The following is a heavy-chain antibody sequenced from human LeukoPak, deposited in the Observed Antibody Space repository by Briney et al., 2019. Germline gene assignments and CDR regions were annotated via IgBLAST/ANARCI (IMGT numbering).Heavy chain of an antibody. Sequence: ASVTVSCMASGYTFSLNGISRVRQAPGPGLEWMGWISAYNGNTNYAQKLQGRVTMTTDTSTSTAYMELRSLRSDDTAVYYCARVKGLVVVPAALWVLDAFDIGGQGTMVTVSA. J-gene: IGHJ3*02. D-gene: IGHD2-2*01. CDR3: ARVKGLVVVPAALWVLDAFDI. CDR2: ISAYNGNT. CDR1: GYTFSLNG. V-gene: IGHV1-18*01.